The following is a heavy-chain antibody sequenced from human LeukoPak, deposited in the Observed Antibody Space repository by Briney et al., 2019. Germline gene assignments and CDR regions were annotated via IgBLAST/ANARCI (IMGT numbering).Heavy chain of an antibody. J-gene: IGHJ5*02. Sequence: GGSLRLSCAASGFTFSSYAMSWVRQAPGKGLVWVSAISDSGGTTYYADSVKGRFTISRDNSKNTLYLQMNSLRAEDTAVYYCAKESDEGDLTWGQGTLVTVSS. D-gene: IGHD3-16*01. CDR3: AKESDEGDLT. CDR2: ISDSGGTT. CDR1: GFTFSSYA. V-gene: IGHV3-23*01.